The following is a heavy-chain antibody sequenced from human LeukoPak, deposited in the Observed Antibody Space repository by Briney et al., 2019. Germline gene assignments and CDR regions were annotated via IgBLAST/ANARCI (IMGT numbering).Heavy chain of an antibody. J-gene: IGHJ4*02. CDR3: ARFSFFFSSSGHYSFAY. Sequence: ASVKVSCKASGYTFTSYGISWVRQAPGQGLEWMGWISAYNGNTNYAQKLQDRVTMTTDTSTSTAYMELRSLRSDDTAVYYCARFSFFFSSSGHYSFAYGGQEPLVTVSS. D-gene: IGHD6-13*01. CDR2: ISAYNGNT. V-gene: IGHV1-18*01. CDR1: GYTFTSYG.